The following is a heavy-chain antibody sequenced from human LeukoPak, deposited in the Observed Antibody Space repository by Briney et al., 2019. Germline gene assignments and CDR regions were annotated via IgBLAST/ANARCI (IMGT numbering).Heavy chain of an antibody. V-gene: IGHV3-21*01. CDR3: ARDRHYYDSSGYFYYFDY. Sequence: GGSLRLSCAASGFTFSSYSMNWIRQAPGKGLEWASSISSSSSYIYYADSVKGRFTISRDNAKNSLYLQMNSLRAEDTAVYYCARDRHYYDSSGYFYYFDYWGQGTLVTVSS. J-gene: IGHJ4*02. D-gene: IGHD3-22*01. CDR1: GFTFSSYS. CDR2: ISSSSSYI.